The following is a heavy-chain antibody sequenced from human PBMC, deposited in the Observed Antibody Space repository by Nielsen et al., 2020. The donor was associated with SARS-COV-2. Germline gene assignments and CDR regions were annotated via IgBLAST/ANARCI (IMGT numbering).Heavy chain of an antibody. J-gene: IGHJ3*02. CDR2: IYYSGST. CDR1: GGSISSGGYY. V-gene: IGHV4-31*03. D-gene: IGHD3-22*01. CDR3: ARATITMIVVVNAFDI. Sequence: SETLSLTCTVSGGSISSGGYYWSWIRQHPGKGLEWIGYIYYSGSTYYNPSLTSRVTITVDTSKNQFSLKLSSVTAADTAVYYCARATITMIVVVNAFDIWGQGTMVTVSS.